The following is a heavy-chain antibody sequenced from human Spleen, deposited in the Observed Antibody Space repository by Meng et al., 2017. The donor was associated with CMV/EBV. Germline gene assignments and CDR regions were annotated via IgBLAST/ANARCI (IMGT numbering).Heavy chain of an antibody. CDR2: IYPADSET. CDR1: GYRFSNYW. D-gene: IGHD3-16*01. V-gene: IGHV5-51*01. J-gene: IGHJ4*02. CDR3: ARLEGSNVWSTDN. Sequence: KGSGYRFSNYWSAWERQMPGKGLESMGIIYPADSETRYSPSFQGQVTISADKSIGTAYLQWSRLRASDTAMYYCARLEGSNVWSTDNWGQGTLVTVSS.